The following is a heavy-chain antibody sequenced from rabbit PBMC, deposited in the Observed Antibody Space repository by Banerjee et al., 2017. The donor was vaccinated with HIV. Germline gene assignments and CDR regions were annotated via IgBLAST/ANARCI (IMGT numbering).Heavy chain of an antibody. CDR1: GIDFSSYG. Sequence: QEQLVESGGGLVTLGGSLKLSCKASGIDFSSYGISWVRQAPGKGLEWIAYIYPDYGSTDYASWVNGRFTISLDNAQNTVFLQMTSLTAADTATYFCARTAYASSSGYYTNSYYFNLWGPGTLVTVS. D-gene: IGHD1-1*01. CDR3: ARTAYASSSGYYTNSYYFNL. J-gene: IGHJ4*01. CDR2: IYPDYGST. V-gene: IGHV1S47*01.